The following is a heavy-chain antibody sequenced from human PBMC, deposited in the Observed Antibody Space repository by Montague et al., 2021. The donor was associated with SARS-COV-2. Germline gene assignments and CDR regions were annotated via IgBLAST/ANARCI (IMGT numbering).Heavy chain of an antibody. D-gene: IGHD3-22*01. Sequence: SETLSLTCTVSGGSISSSGYYWGWIRQPPGKGLEWIGSIYYSGNTYYSPSLQSRVTISVDTSKNQFSLRLNSMTAADTAVYYCARLPPYRFNSNGHYCNAVDIWGQGTLVTVPP. J-gene: IGHJ4*02. CDR1: GGSISSSGYY. CDR3: ARLPPYRFNSNGHYCNAVDI. CDR2: IYYSGNT. V-gene: IGHV4-39*01.